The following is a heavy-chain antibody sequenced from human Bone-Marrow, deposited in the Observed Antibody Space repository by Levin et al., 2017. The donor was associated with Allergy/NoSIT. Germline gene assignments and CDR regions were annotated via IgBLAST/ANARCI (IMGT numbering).Heavy chain of an antibody. J-gene: IGHJ4*02. CDR1: GFPVSSNH. CDR2: IYSGGNT. Sequence: LSLTCAASGFPVSSNHMNWVRQAPGKGLEWVSVIYSGGNTYYADFVKGRFTISRDNSKNTLYLQMDSLRAEDTAVYYCAREKPTVAGNFDYWGQGTLVTVSS. V-gene: IGHV3-66*01. CDR3: AREKPTVAGNFDY. D-gene: IGHD6-19*01.